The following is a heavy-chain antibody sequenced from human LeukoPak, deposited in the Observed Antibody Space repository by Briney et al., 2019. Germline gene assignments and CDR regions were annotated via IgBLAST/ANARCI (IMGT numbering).Heavy chain of an antibody. V-gene: IGHV1-46*01. CDR1: GYTFTGYY. CDR3: ARGKEMATITGGPDY. D-gene: IGHD5-24*01. J-gene: IGHJ4*02. Sequence: ASVKVSCKASGYTFTGYYMRWVRQAPGQGLEWMGIINPSGGSTSYAQKFRGRVTMTRDTSTTTVYMELTSLKSDDTAVYYCARGKEMATITGGPDYWGQGTLVTVSS. CDR2: INPSGGST.